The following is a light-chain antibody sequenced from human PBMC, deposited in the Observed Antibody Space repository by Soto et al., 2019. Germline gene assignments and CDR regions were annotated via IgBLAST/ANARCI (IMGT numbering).Light chain of an antibody. CDR2: EVS. J-gene: IGLJ2*01. V-gene: IGLV2-8*01. CDR1: SSDVGANDY. Sequence: QSVLTQPPSASGSPGQSVTISCTGTSSDVGANDYVSWYQQHPGKAPKIMIYEVSKRPSGVPDRFSGSKSGNTASLTVSGLQAEDEADYYCSTYVGSKIIFGGGTQLT. CDR3: STYVGSKII.